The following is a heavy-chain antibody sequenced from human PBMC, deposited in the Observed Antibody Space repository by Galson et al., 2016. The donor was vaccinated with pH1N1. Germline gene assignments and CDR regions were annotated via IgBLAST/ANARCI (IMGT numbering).Heavy chain of an antibody. J-gene: IGHJ4*02. CDR1: NGSISSDDYY. V-gene: IGHV4-30-4*08. D-gene: IGHD3-10*01. Sequence: TLSLTCTVSNGSISSDDYYWTWIRQPPGKGLEWIGYIYYSGTTYYNPALKSRVTISIDTSKYQFSLKLNSVTAADTAIYFCARVGITIVRGAIDYWGQGTLVTVSS. CDR3: ARVGITIVRGAIDY. CDR2: IYYSGTT.